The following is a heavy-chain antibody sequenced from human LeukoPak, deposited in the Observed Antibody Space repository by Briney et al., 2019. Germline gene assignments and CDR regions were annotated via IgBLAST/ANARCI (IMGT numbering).Heavy chain of an antibody. CDR3: ARAVVPAAKGWFDP. CDR2: IVVGSGNT. D-gene: IGHD2-2*01. J-gene: IGHJ5*02. CDR1: GFTFTSSA. V-gene: IGHV1-58*01. Sequence: SVKVSCKASGFTFTSSAVQWVRQARGQRLEWIGWIVVGSGNTNYAQKFQERVTITRDMSTSTAYMELSSLRSEDTAVYYCARAVVPAAKGWFDPWGQGTLVTVSS.